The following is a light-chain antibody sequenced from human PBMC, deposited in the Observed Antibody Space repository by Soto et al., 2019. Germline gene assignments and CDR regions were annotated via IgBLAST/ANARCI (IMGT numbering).Light chain of an antibody. V-gene: IGKV1-5*01. Sequence: DIQMTQSPSTLSASVGDRVTITCRASQSISSWLAWYQQKPGKAPKLLIYDASSLESGAPSRFSGSGSGTDFTFTISRLQPEDIATYYRQQYENLPTFGQGTRLEI. CDR2: DAS. CDR1: QSISSW. J-gene: IGKJ5*01. CDR3: QQYENLPT.